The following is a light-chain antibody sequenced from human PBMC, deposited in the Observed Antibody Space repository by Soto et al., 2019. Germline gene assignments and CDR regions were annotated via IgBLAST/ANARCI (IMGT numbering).Light chain of an antibody. CDR2: KAS. J-gene: IGKJ1*01. CDR3: QQDYSYPWT. CDR1: QSVSSW. Sequence: DIQMTQSPSTLSASVGDRVTITCRASQSVSSWVAWYQQKPGKAPKVLIYKASILESGVPSRFSGSGSGTEFTLTISSLQPDDFATYYCQQDYSYPWTFGQGTKVDIK. V-gene: IGKV1-5*03.